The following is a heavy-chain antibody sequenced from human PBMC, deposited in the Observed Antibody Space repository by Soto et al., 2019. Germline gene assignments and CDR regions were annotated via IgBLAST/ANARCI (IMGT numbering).Heavy chain of an antibody. Sequence: GGSLRLSCTASGFTFGDYAMSWFRQAPGKGLEWVGFIRSKAYGGTTEYAVSVKGRFTISRDDSKSIAYLQMNSLKTEDTAVYYCTRASAYYYDSSGYTFDYWGQGTLVTVPQ. D-gene: IGHD3-22*01. CDR2: IRSKAYGGTT. CDR3: TRASAYYYDSSGYTFDY. V-gene: IGHV3-49*03. J-gene: IGHJ4*02. CDR1: GFTFGDYA.